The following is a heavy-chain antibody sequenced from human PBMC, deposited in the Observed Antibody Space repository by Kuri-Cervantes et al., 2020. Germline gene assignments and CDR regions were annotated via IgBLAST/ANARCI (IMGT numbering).Heavy chain of an antibody. V-gene: IGHV3-30*03. CDR1: GFTFSSYG. CDR2: ISYDGSNK. CDR3: ARDRFRYFDY. J-gene: IGHJ4*02. Sequence: GESLKISCAASGFTFSSYGMHWVRQAPGKELEWVAVISYDGSNKYYADSVKGRFTISRDNSKNTLYLQMNSLRAEDTAVYYCARDRFRYFDYWGQGTLVTVSS.